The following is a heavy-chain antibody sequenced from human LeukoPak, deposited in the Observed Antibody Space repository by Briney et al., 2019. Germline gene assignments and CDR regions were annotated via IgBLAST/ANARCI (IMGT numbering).Heavy chain of an antibody. CDR1: GFTFSSYG. CDR2: IKQDGSEK. D-gene: IGHD3-3*01. Sequence: GGSLRLSCAASGFTFSSYGMDWVRQAPGKGLGWGANIKQDGSEKYYVDSVEGRFTLSSDNANNSLYLQMNSLRAEDTAVYYCARESEPSDFWSRYSDWGQGTLVTVSS. V-gene: IGHV3-7*01. J-gene: IGHJ4*02. CDR3: ARESEPSDFWSRYSD.